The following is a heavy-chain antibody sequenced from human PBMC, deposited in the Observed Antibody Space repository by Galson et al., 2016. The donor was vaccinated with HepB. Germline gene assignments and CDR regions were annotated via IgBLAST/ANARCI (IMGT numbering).Heavy chain of an antibody. V-gene: IGHV1-2*02. J-gene: IGHJ4*02. D-gene: IGHD6-6*01. CDR1: GYTFTAHY. Sequence: SVKVSCKASGYTFTAHYIHWVRQAPGQGLEWMGWINPNSGGTNFARKFQGRVTLTRDTSFSTAYMELTRLRSDDTAVYYCARDRLASRLTLPGHWGQGTLVTVSS. CDR3: ARDRLASRLTLPGH. CDR2: INPNSGGT.